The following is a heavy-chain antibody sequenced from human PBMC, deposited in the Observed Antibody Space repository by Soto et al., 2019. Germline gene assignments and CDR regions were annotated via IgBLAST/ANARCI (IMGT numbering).Heavy chain of an antibody. CDR2: IYYSGST. D-gene: IGHD4-17*01. V-gene: IGHV4-39*01. Sequence: SETLSLTCTASGGSISSSSYYWGWIRQRPGKGLEWIGSIYYSGSTYYNPSLKSRVTISVDTSKNQFSLKLSSVTAADTAVYYCASGYGDYYYYGMDVWGQGTTVTVSS. CDR1: GGSISSSSYY. CDR3: ASGYGDYYYYGMDV. J-gene: IGHJ6*02.